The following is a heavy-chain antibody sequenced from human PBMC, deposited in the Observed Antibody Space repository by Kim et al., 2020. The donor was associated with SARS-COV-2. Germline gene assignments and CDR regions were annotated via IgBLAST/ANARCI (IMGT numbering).Heavy chain of an antibody. V-gene: IGHV4-34*01. Sequence: SETLSLTCAVYGGSFSGYYWSWIRQPPGKGLEWIGEINHSGSTNYNPSLKSRVTISVDTSKNQFSLKLSSVTAADTAVYYCARGLVITMVRGVTEFSWFDPWGQGTLVTVSS. D-gene: IGHD3-10*01. J-gene: IGHJ5*02. CDR1: GGSFSGYY. CDR2: INHSGST. CDR3: ARGLVITMVRGVTEFSWFDP.